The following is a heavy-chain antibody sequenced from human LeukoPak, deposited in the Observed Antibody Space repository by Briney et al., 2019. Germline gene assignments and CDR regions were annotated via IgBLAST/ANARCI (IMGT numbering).Heavy chain of an antibody. J-gene: IGHJ2*01. CDR1: GGSFSGYY. CDR3: ARDLGYSSGWTYWYFDL. CDR2: INHSGST. Sequence: SETLSLTCAVYGGSFSGYYCSSIRQPPGKGLECIGEINHSGSTNYNPSLKSRVTISVDTSKNQFSLKLSSVTAADTAVYYCARDLGYSSGWTYWYFDLWGRGTLVTVSS. V-gene: IGHV4-34*01. D-gene: IGHD6-19*01.